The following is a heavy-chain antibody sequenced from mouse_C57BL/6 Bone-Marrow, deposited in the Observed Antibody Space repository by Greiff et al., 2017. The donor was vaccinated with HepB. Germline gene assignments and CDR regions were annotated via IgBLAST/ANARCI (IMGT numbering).Heavy chain of an antibody. CDR3: ARRDYRYFDV. J-gene: IGHJ1*03. V-gene: IGHV1-18*01. D-gene: IGHD1-1*02. CDR2: INPNNGGT. Sequence: SGPELVKPGASVKIPCKASGYTFTDYNMDWVKQSHGKSLEWIGDINPNNGGTIYNQKFKGKATLTVDKSSSTAYMELRSLTSEDTAVYYCARRDYRYFDVWGTGTTVTVSS. CDR1: GYTFTDYN.